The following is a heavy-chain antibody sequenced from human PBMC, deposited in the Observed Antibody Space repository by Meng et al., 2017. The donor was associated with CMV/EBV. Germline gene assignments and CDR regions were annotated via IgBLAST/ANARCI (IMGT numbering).Heavy chain of an antibody. V-gene: IGHV3-38-3*01. CDR1: GFTVSSNE. J-gene: IGHJ5*02. Sequence: GESLKISGAASGFTVSSNEMSGGGQAPGKGREWVSSISGGSTYYADSRKGRFTISRDNSKNTLHLQMNSLRAEDTAVYCILSLELKSIAAAGGGWFDPWGQGTLVTVSS. CDR3: LSLELKSIAAAGGGWFDP. D-gene: IGHD6-13*01. CDR2: ISGGST.